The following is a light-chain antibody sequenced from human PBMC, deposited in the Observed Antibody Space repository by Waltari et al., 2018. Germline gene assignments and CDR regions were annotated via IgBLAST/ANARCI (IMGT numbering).Light chain of an antibody. J-gene: IGKJ1*01. Sequence: EIVLTQSPGTLSLSPGERATLSCRASQSGGRYLAWYQQKPGQAPRLLIYGTSSRATGIPDRFSGRGSGTDFSLTISRREPEDFAVYYCQNHERLPAVFGQGTKVEIK. CDR1: QSGGRY. CDR2: GTS. CDR3: QNHERLPAV. V-gene: IGKV3-20*01.